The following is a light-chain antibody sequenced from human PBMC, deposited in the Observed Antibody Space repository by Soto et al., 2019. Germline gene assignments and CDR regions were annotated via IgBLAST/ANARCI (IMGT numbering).Light chain of an antibody. CDR3: SSYTTSNTRQIV. CDR1: SGDVGGYNY. CDR2: DVS. Sequence: QSVLTQPASVSGSPGQSINIACTGTSGDVGGYNYVSWYQHHPGKAPELIIYDVSNRPSGVSNPFSGSKSGNTASLTISGLQPEDEADYYCSSYTTSNTRQIVFGTGTKVTVL. V-gene: IGLV2-14*03. J-gene: IGLJ1*01.